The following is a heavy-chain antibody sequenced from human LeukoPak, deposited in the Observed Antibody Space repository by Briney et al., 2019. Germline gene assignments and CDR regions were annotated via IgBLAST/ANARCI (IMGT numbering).Heavy chain of an antibody. CDR3: ARNLRLPYYEPAKLAGAFDI. CDR2: IYHSGST. V-gene: IGHV4-4*02. D-gene: IGHD3-22*01. J-gene: IGHJ3*02. CDR1: GGSISSSNW. Sequence: SETLSLTCAVSGGSISSSNWWSWVRQPPGKGLEWIGEIYHSGSTNYNPSLKSRVTISVDKSKNQFSLKLSSVTAADTAVYYCARNLRLPYYEPAKLAGAFDIWGQGTMVTVSS.